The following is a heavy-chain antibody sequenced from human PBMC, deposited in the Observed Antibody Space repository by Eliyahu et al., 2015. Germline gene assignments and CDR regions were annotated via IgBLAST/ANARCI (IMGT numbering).Heavy chain of an antibody. CDR3: ARGDSDGDYAVDY. CDR1: GFXFSSYA. CDR2: ISYDGSNK. D-gene: IGHD4-17*01. Sequence: QVQLVESGGGVVQPGRSLRLSCAASGFXFSSYAMHWVRQAPGKGLEWVAVISYDGSNKYYADSVKGRFTISRDNSKNTLYLQMNSLRAEDTAVYYCARGDSDGDYAVDYWGQGTLVTVSS. J-gene: IGHJ4*02. V-gene: IGHV3-30-3*01.